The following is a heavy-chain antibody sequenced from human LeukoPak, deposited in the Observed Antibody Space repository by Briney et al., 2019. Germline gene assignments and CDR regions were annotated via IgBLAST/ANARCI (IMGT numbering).Heavy chain of an antibody. CDR1: GFTFNTYS. V-gene: IGHV3-48*01. J-gene: IGHJ4*02. CDR3: ARAGSIVYYDSSGLCDY. CDR2: ISSRSDTI. D-gene: IGHD3-22*01. Sequence: GGSLRLSCAASGFTFNTYSLSWVRQAPGKGLEWVSYISSRSDTIYYADSVKGRSTISRDNAQNSLYLQMNSLRAEDTAVYYCARAGSIVYYDSSGLCDYWGQGTLVTVSS.